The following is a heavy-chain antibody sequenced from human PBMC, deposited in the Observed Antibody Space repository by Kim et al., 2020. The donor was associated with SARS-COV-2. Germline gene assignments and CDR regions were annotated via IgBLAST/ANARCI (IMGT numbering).Heavy chain of an antibody. CDR2: INAGNGNT. CDR1: GYTFTSYA. V-gene: IGHV1-3*01. CDR3: AREAREYYYDSSGPRHALDI. D-gene: IGHD3-22*01. J-gene: IGHJ3*02. Sequence: ASVKVSCKASGYTFTSYAMHWVRQAPGQRLEWMGWINAGNGNTKYSQKFQGRVTITRDTSASTAYMELSSLRSEDTAVYYCAREAREYYYDSSGPRHALDIWGQGTMVTVSS.